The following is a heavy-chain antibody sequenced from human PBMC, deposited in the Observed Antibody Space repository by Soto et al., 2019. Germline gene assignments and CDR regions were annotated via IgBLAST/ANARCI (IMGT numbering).Heavy chain of an antibody. CDR3: ARDRPAHYSGAPDPN. CDR2: ISYDGSNK. CDR1: GFTFSSYA. J-gene: IGHJ4*02. V-gene: IGHV3-30-3*01. Sequence: QVQLVESGGGVVQPGRSLRLSCAASGFTFSSYAMHWVRQAPGKGLEWVAVISYDGSNKYYADSVKGRFTISRDNSKNTLYLQMNSLRAEDTAVYYCARDRPAHYSGAPDPNWGQGTLVTVSS. D-gene: IGHD1-26*01.